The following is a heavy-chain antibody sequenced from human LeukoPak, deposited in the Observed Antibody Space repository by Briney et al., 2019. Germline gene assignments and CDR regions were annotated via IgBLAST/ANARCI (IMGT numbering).Heavy chain of an antibody. CDR1: GYTYTKSW. CDR3: ARQGCTTTSCHTIDY. CDR2: IYPVDSET. Sequence: GESLKVSCKGSGYTYTKSWIAWVRQLPGKGLELMGIIYPVDSETRYSPSFQGQVTISVDKSISTAYLQWSSLKASDTAMYYCARQGCTTTSCHTIDYWGQGTLVTVSS. J-gene: IGHJ4*02. V-gene: IGHV5-51*01. D-gene: IGHD2-2*02.